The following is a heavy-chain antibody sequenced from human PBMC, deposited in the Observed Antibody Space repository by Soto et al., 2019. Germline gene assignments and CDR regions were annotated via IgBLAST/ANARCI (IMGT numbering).Heavy chain of an antibody. CDR2: ISRSSSYT. V-gene: IGHV3-11*06. D-gene: IGHD3-3*01. Sequence: GGSLRLSCAGSGFTFGDSYMSWIRQAPGKGLEWLSYISRSSSYTNYADSVKGRFTISRDNAKKSLYLQMNSLRAEDTAVYYCARDRFVTYYDFWSGYPNDAFDIWGQGTMVTVSS. CDR1: GFTFGDSY. J-gene: IGHJ3*02. CDR3: ARDRFVTYYDFWSGYPNDAFDI.